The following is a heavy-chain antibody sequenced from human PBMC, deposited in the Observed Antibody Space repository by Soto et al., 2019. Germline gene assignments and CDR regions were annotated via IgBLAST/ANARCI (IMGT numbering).Heavy chain of an antibody. V-gene: IGHV1-2*04. CDR1: GYTFTGYY. CDR2: INPNSGGT. D-gene: IGHD3-3*01. Sequence: GASVKVSCKASGYTFTGYYMHWVRQAPGQGLEWMGWINPNSGGTNYAQKFQGWVTMTRDTSISTAYMELSRLRSDDTAVYYCARGAPPLFSDFWRGRYGQSAGVVDYWGQGTLVTVSS. J-gene: IGHJ4*02. CDR3: ARGAPPLFSDFWRGRYGQSAGVVDY.